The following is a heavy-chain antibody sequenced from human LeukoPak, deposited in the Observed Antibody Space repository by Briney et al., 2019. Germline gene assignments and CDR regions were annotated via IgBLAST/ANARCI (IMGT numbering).Heavy chain of an antibody. CDR3: ASLVRGIIQYYFDY. Sequence: TSGTLSPTCAVSGGSISSSNWWSWVRPPPGKGLEWIGEIYHSGSTNYNPSLKSRVTISVDKSKNQFSLNLSSVTAADTAVYYCASLVRGIIQYYFDYWGQGTLVTVSS. CDR2: IYHSGST. CDR1: GGSISSSNW. D-gene: IGHD3-10*01. V-gene: IGHV4-4*02. J-gene: IGHJ4*02.